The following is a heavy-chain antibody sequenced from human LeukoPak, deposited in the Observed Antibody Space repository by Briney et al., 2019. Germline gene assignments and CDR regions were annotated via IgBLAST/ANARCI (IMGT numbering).Heavy chain of an antibody. CDR2: IYYSGST. CDR1: GGSISSSSYY. CDR3: ARRAFAGNYVHFDY. J-gene: IGHJ4*02. D-gene: IGHD3-10*01. V-gene: IGHV4-39*01. Sequence: SETLSLTCTVSGGSISSSSYYWGRIRQPPGKGLEWIGSIYYSGSTYYNPSLKSRVTISVDTSKNQFSLKLSSVTAADTAVYFCARRAFAGNYVHFDYWGQGTLVTVSS.